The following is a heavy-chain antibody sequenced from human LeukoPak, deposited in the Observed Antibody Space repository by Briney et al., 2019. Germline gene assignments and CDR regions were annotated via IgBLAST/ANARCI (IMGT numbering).Heavy chain of an antibody. V-gene: IGHV4-34*01. D-gene: IGHD3-3*01. Sequence: SETLSLTCAVYGGSFSGYYWSWIRQPPGKGLEWIGEINHSGSTNHNPSLKSRVTISVDTSKNQFSLNLSSVTAADTAVYYCARGRGYDFWSAYQSDYWGQGTLVTVSS. CDR3: ARGRGYDFWSAYQSDY. CDR1: GGSFSGYY. CDR2: INHSGST. J-gene: IGHJ4*02.